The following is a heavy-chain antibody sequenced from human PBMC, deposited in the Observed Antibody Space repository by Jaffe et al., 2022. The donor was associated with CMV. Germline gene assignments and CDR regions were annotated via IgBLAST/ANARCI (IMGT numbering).Heavy chain of an antibody. CDR2: ISSSSSTI. CDR1: GFTFSSYS. D-gene: IGHD3-22*01. CDR3: ARAPPPGYDSSGLIYYYYYGMDV. Sequence: EVQLVESGGGLVQPGGSLRLSCAASGFTFSSYSMNWVRQAPGKGLEWVSYISSSSSTIYYADSVKGRFTISRDNAKNSLYLQMNSLRDEDTAVYYCARAPPPGYDSSGLIYYYYYGMDVWGQGTTVTVSS. V-gene: IGHV3-48*02. J-gene: IGHJ6*02.